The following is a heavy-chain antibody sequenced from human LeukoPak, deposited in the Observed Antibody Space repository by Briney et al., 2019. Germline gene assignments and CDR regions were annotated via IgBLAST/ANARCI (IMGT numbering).Heavy chain of an antibody. D-gene: IGHD6-19*01. CDR1: GFTFSSYA. J-gene: IGHJ4*02. Sequence: GGSLRLSCAASGFTFSSYAMNWVRQAPGKGLEWVSAISGGGGSTYYTDSVKGRFAISRDNSKNTLYLEMDSLRAEDTAVYFCAKVAAVAGTGYFDRWGQGTLVTVSS. CDR3: AKVAAVAGTGYFDR. CDR2: ISGGGGST. V-gene: IGHV3-23*01.